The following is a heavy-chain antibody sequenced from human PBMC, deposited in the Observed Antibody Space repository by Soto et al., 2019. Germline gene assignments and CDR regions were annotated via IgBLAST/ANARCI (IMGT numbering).Heavy chain of an antibody. V-gene: IGHV4-34*01. D-gene: IGHD2-21*01. CDR3: ARDHGGGAYYYYGMDV. CDR2: INHSGST. CDR1: GGSFSGYY. Sequence: PSETLSLTCAVYGGSFSGYYWSWSRQPPGKGLEWIGEINHSGSTNYNPSLKSRVTISVDTSKNQFSLKLSSVTAADTAVYYCARDHGGGAYYYYGMDVWGQGTTVTVSS. J-gene: IGHJ6*02.